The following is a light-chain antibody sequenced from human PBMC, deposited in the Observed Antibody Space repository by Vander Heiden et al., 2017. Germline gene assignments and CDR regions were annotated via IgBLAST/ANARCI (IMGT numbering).Light chain of an antibody. J-gene: IGLJ2*01. CDR3: QAWDSITAGV. CDR1: QLGDKY. Sequence: SYELTQSPSVSVSPGQTASITCSGDQLGDKYACWYQQKPGQSPVLVIYQDSKRPSGIPDRFSGSNSGNTATLTISGTQAMDEADYYCQAWDSITAGVFGGGTKLTVL. CDR2: QDS. V-gene: IGLV3-1*01.